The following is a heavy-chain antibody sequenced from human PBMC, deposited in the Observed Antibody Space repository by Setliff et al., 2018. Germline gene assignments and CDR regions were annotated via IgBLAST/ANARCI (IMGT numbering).Heavy chain of an antibody. D-gene: IGHD1-26*01. CDR3: ARDNTMVGATDY. CDR2: LHTSGSI. CDR1: GGSISSGTYY. V-gene: IGHV4-61*02. Sequence: TLSLTCTVSGGSISSGTYYWSWIRQPAGKGLEWIGRLHTSGSIDYNPSLKSRVTMSVDTSKNQFSLRLRSVTAADTAVYFCARDNTMVGATDYWGLGTLVTVSS. J-gene: IGHJ4*02.